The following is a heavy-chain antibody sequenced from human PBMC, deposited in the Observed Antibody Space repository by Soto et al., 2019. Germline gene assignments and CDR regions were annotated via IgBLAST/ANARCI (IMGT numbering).Heavy chain of an antibody. V-gene: IGHV1-18*01. J-gene: IGHJ5*02. CDR1: GNTFTNFG. Sequence: QGKLVQSGVEVKKPGASVRVSCSASGNTFTNFGVTWVRQAPGQGLEWMGWLSPYTDDPSYAQKFQGRVTMTMDTSMNTAYLDLRSLTFDDPAVYYCARVIPGPEAWFPPWGQGTLVTVSS. D-gene: IGHD2-21*01. CDR2: LSPYTDDP. CDR3: ARVIPGPEAWFPP.